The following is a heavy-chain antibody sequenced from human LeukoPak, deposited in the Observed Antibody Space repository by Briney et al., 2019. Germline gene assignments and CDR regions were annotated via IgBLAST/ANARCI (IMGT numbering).Heavy chain of an antibody. CDR3: ARGSRYCRSTSWYSLDY. J-gene: IGHJ4*02. D-gene: IGHD2-2*01. V-gene: IGHV3-7*01. CDR1: GFTFRSYW. CDR2: IKQDGSEK. Sequence: PGGSLRLSCAASGFTFRSYWMSWVRQAPGKGLEWVANIKQDGSEKYYVDSVKGRFTISRDNAKNSLYLQMNSLRAEDTAVYYCARGSRYCRSTSWYSLDYWGQGILVTVSS.